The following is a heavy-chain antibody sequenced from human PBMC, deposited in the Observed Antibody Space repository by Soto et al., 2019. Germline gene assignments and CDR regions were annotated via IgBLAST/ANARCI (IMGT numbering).Heavy chain of an antibody. J-gene: IGHJ4*02. V-gene: IGHV4-34*01. D-gene: IGHD2-8*02. Sequence: QVQLQQWGAGLLKPSETLSLTCAVYGGSFSGYSWTWIRQPPGTGLEWIGEINHSGSTTYNPSLKSRVTTSVDATTNQFSLKLTSVTAADTAVYYCARDKITGLFAFWGQGTLVTVSS. CDR3: ARDKITGLFAF. CDR1: GGSFSGYS. CDR2: INHSGST.